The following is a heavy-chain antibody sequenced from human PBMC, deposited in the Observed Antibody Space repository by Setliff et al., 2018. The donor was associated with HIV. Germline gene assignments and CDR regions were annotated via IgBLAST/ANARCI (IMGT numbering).Heavy chain of an antibody. V-gene: IGHV4-59*11. CDR2: IYSTGST. CDR3: VRGYCSSTTCYDDYYYMDV. J-gene: IGHJ6*03. CDR1: GPSINIHY. D-gene: IGHD2-2*01. Sequence: SETLSLTCTATGPSINIHYWSWIRQSPGKGFEWIGYIYSTGSTNYNPSLQSRVTISMVASRNQFSLKVTSVTAADTAVYYCVRGYCSSTTCYDDYYYMDVWGKGSTVTVSS.